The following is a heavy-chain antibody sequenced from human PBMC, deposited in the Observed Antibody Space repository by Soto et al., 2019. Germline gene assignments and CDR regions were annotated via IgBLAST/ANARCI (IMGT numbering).Heavy chain of an antibody. CDR2: IYYSGST. J-gene: IGHJ4*02. D-gene: IGHD5-18*01. CDR3: ARSVDTAMGHFDY. Sequence: SETLSLTCTVSGGSISSSSYYWGWIRQPPGKGLEWIGSIYYSGSTYYNPSLKSRVTISVDTSKNQFSLKLSSVTAADTVVYYCARSVDTAMGHFDYWGQGTLVTVSS. V-gene: IGHV4-39*01. CDR1: GGSISSSSYY.